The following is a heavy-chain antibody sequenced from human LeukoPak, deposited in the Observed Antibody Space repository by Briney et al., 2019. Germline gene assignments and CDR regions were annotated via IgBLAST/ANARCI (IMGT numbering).Heavy chain of an antibody. CDR2: ISYDGSNK. CDR3: ARDFDGSGSYG. J-gene: IGHJ4*02. Sequence: GGSLRLSCAASGFTFSSYAMHWVRQAPGKGLEWVAVISYDGSNKYYADSVKGRFTISRDNSKNTLYLQMNSLRAEDTAVYYCARDFDGSGSYGWGQGTLVTVSS. V-gene: IGHV3-30*04. CDR1: GFTFSSYA. D-gene: IGHD3-10*01.